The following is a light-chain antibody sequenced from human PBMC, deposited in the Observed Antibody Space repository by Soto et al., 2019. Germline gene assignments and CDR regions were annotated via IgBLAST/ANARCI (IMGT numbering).Light chain of an antibody. CDR1: QSVSSSY. V-gene: IGKV3-20*01. CDR2: GAS. CDR3: QQYGRSLFT. J-gene: IGKJ3*01. Sequence: EIVVTQSPGTLSLSPGERATLSCRASQSVSSSYLAWYQQKPVQAPRLLIYGASSRATGIADRFSGSGSGTEFTLTISRLEPEDFAVYYCQQYGRSLFTLGPGTKVDIK.